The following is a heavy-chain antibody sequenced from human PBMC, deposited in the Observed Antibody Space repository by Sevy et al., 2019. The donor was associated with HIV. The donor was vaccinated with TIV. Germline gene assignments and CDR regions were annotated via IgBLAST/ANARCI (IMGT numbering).Heavy chain of an antibody. J-gene: IGHJ3*02. D-gene: IGHD3-22*01. CDR2: ISGSGGST. V-gene: IGHV3-23*01. CDR1: GFTFTNYA. CDR3: ARYHCESSGYYPLGAFDI. Sequence: GGSLRLSCAASGFTFTNYAMNWVRQAPGKGLEWVSTISGSGGSTYYADSVKGRFTISRDNSKNTLYLQMNSLRAADTALYYCARYHCESSGYYPLGAFDIWGQGTMVTVSS.